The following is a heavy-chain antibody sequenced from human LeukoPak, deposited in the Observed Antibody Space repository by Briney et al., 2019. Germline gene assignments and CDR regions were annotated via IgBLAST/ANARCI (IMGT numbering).Heavy chain of an antibody. CDR3: AKILWGSGSYYYYYMDV. D-gene: IGHD3-10*01. CDR1: RFTFSSYG. V-gene: IGHV3-30*02. CDR2: IRYDGSNK. Sequence: GGSLRLSCAASRFTFSSYGMHWVRQAPGKGLEWVAFIRYDGSNKYYADSVKGRFTISRDNSKNTLYLQMNSLRAEDTAVYYCAKILWGSGSYYYYYMDVWGKGTTVTISS. J-gene: IGHJ6*03.